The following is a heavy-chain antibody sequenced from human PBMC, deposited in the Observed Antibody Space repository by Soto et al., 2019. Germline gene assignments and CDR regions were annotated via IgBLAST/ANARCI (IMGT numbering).Heavy chain of an antibody. V-gene: IGHV3-7*05. J-gene: IGHJ4*02. D-gene: IGHD3-3*01. CDR3: ARESDSNHY. Sequence: PGGSLRLSCAASGFTFTNNWMTWVRQAPGKGLEWVANINRDGTEKNYMDSMKGRFTISRDNAKNSLYLQMNSLRVEDTAVYYCARESDSNHYWGKGTLVTVSS. CDR1: GFTFTNNW. CDR2: INRDGTEK.